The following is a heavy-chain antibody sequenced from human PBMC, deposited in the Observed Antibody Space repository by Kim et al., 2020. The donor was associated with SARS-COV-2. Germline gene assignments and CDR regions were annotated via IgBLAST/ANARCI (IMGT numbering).Heavy chain of an antibody. CDR1: GGTFSSYA. J-gene: IGHJ4*02. CDR3: AADTRLGVLHPAYYFDY. D-gene: IGHD3-10*01. V-gene: IGHV1-69*13. CDR2: IIPIFGTA. Sequence: SVKVSCKASGGTFSSYAISWVRQAPGQGLEWMGGIIPIFGTANYAQKFQGRVTITADESTSTAYMELSSLRSEDTAVYYCAADTRLGVLHPAYYFDYWGQGTLVTVSS.